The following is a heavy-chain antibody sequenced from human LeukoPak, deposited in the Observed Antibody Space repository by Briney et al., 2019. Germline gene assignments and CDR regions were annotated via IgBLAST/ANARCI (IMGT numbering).Heavy chain of an antibody. CDR1: GFTFSSYT. CDR2: IGTSSTTI. J-gene: IGHJ3*01. V-gene: IGHV3-48*01. CDR3: GRDPNGDYLGAFDF. Sequence: GGSLRLSCAASGFTFSSYTMNWVRQPPGKGLEWVSNIGTSSTTIYYADSVKGRFTISRDNLENTLYLQMNSLRAEDTAIYYCGRDPNGDYLGAFDFWGPGTMVAVSS. D-gene: IGHD2-21*02.